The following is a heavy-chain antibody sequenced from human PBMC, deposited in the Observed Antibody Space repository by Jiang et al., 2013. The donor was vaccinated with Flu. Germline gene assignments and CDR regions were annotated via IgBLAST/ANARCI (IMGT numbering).Heavy chain of an antibody. V-gene: IGHV3-30*02. CDR1: GFTFNNYG. J-gene: IGHJ1*01. Sequence: GVVQPGGSLRLSCAASGFTFNNYGMHWVRQAPGKGLEWVAFIRFDGSNKYYADSVKGRFTISRDNSKNTLYLQMSSLKTEDTAVYYCAKATNDYGVTTVYFQHWGQGTLVTVSS. CDR3: AKATNDYGVTTVYFQH. D-gene: IGHD4-17*01. CDR2: IRFDGSNK.